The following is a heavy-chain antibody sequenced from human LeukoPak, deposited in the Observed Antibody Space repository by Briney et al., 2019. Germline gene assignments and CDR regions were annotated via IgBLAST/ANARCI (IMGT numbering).Heavy chain of an antibody. CDR3: ARGRGLGELAVASFDS. D-gene: IGHD6-19*01. J-gene: IGHJ4*02. CDR1: GFTFSSYA. V-gene: IGHV3-30*04. Sequence: GRSLRLSCAASGFTFSSYAMHWVRQAPGKGLEWVAVISYDGSNKYYADSVMGRFTISRDNAKNMLYLQMNSLRAEDTAVYYCARGRGLGELAVASFDSWGQGILVTVSS. CDR2: ISYDGSNK.